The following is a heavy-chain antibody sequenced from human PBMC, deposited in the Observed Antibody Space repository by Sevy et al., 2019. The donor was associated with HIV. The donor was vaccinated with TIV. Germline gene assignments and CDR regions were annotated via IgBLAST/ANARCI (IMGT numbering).Heavy chain of an antibody. Sequence: ASVKVSCKASGYTFTDYYMHWMRQAPGQGLEWMGWINPDRGGPTYAPKFQGRVTLTRDTSISTAYMDLSRLKSDDTAVYYCVRDDRDGYFEYWGQGTLVTVSS. V-gene: IGHV1-2*02. J-gene: IGHJ4*02. CDR2: INPDRGGP. CDR1: GYTFTDYY. CDR3: VRDDRDGYFEY.